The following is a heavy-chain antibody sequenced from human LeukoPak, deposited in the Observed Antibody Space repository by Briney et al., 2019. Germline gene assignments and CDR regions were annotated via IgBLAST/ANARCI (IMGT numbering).Heavy chain of an antibody. Sequence: PSETLSLTCAVSGGSISSSNWWSWVRQPPGKGLEWIGEIYHSGSTNYNPSLKSRVTISVDTSKNQFSLKLSSVTAADTAVYYCARAHCSGGSCYSYWGQGTLVTVSS. J-gene: IGHJ4*02. CDR2: IYHSGST. V-gene: IGHV4-4*02. CDR3: ARAHCSGGSCYSY. D-gene: IGHD2-15*01. CDR1: GGSISSSNW.